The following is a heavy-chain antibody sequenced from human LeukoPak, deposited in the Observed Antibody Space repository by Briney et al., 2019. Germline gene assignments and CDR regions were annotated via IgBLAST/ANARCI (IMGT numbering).Heavy chain of an antibody. CDR1: GLTFSSYV. V-gene: IGHV3-23*01. J-gene: IGHJ4*02. CDR3: ARDRRYYDSPYYFDY. Sequence: PGGSLRLSCAASGLTFSSYVMNWVRQAPGKELERVAGISYSAERTDYAGSVKGRFTISRDNSKNILYLQMNSLRADDTAVYYCARDRRYYDSPYYFDYWGQGTLVTVSS. D-gene: IGHD3-22*01. CDR2: ISYSAERT.